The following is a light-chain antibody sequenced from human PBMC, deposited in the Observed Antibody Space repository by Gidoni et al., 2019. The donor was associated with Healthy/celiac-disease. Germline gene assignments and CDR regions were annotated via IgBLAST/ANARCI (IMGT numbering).Light chain of an antibody. Sequence: SYVLTQPPSVSVAPGQTARITCGGNNIGSKSVHWYQQKQVRAPVLVVYDDSDRPSGIPERFSGSNSGNTATLTISRVEAGDEAYYYCQVWDSSSDLVVFGGGTKLTVL. J-gene: IGLJ2*01. CDR3: QVWDSSSDLVV. V-gene: IGLV3-21*02. CDR2: DDS. CDR1: NIGSKS.